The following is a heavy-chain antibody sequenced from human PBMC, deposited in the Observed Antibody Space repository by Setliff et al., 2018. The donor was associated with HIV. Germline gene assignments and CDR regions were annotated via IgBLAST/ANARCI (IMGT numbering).Heavy chain of an antibody. CDR3: ARDRHYSGLGSYGP. V-gene: IGHV4-59*10. J-gene: IGHJ5*02. Sequence: SETLSLTCAVYGGSFSGYDWSWIRQPAGRGLEWIGRIFRSGTTDYKFSLKSRVTISIDTSRNQFSLRLTSVTAEDTAVYYCARDRHYSGLGSYGPWGPGTLVTVSS. CDR2: IFRSGTT. D-gene: IGHD3-10*01. CDR1: GGSFSGYD.